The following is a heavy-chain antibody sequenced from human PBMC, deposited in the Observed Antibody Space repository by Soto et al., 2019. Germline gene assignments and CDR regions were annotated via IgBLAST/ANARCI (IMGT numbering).Heavy chain of an antibody. CDR3: AHKTLWFGELLRNWFDP. Sequence: SGPTLVKPTQTLTLTCTFSGFSLSISGVGVGWIRQPPGKALEWLALIYWDDDKRYSPSLKSRLTITKDTSKNQVVLTMTNMDPVDTATYYCAHKTLWFGELLRNWFDPWGQGTLVTVSS. D-gene: IGHD3-10*01. CDR1: GFSLSISGVG. J-gene: IGHJ5*02. CDR2: IYWDDDK. V-gene: IGHV2-5*02.